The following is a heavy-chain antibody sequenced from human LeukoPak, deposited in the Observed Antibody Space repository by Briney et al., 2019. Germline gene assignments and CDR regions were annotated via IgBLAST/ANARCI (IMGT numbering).Heavy chain of an antibody. V-gene: IGHV3-64*01. J-gene: IGHJ6*04. CDR1: GFTFSSYE. CDR2: ISSNGDST. CDR3: ARDRPGDV. Sequence: GGSLRLSCAASGFTFSSYEMHWVRPAPGKGLEYVSAISSNGDSTYYANFVKGRFIISRDRSKNTLYLQMGSLRPEDLAVYYCARDRPGDVWGEGTTVTVSS.